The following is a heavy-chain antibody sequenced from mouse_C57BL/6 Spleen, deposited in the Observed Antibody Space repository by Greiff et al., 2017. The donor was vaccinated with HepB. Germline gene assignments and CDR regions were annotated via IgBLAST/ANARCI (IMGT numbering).Heavy chain of an antibody. J-gene: IGHJ2*01. V-gene: IGHV1-69*01. Sequence: VKLQQPGAELVMPGASVKLSCKASGYTFTSYWMHWVKQRPGQGLEWIGEIDPSDSYTNYNQKFKGKSTLTVDKSSSTAYMQLSSLTSEDSAVYYCARGKSIYYDLDYWGQGTTLTVSS. D-gene: IGHD2-4*01. CDR1: GYTFTSYW. CDR3: ARGKSIYYDLDY. CDR2: IDPSDSYT.